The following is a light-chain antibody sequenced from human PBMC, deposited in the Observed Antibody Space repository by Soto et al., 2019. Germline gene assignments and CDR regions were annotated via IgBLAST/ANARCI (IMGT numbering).Light chain of an antibody. V-gene: IGLV1-47*02. CDR2: SNN. J-gene: IGLJ3*02. CDR1: SSNIGSNY. CDR3: AAWDDSLSGWV. Sequence: QPVLTQPPSASGTPGQRVTISCSGSSSNIGSNYVYWYQQLPGTAPKLLIYSNNQRPSGVPDRFSGSKSGTSASLAISGLRSEYEADYYCAAWDDSLSGWVFGGGTKLTVL.